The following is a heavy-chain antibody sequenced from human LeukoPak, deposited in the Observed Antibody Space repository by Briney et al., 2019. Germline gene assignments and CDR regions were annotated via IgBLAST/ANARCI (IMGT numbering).Heavy chain of an antibody. D-gene: IGHD3-22*01. Sequence: GGSLRLSCAASGFTFSSYSMNWVRQAPGQGLEWVSSITSSRSYIYYADSVKGRFTISRDNAKNSLYLQMNSLRAEDTAVYYCARDYYDSSGYYNLAYWGQGTLVTVSS. CDR1: GFTFSSYS. CDR2: ITSSRSYI. CDR3: ARDYYDSSGYYNLAY. J-gene: IGHJ4*02. V-gene: IGHV3-21*01.